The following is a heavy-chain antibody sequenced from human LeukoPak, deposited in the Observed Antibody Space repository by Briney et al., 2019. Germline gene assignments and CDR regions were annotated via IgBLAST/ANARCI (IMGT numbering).Heavy chain of an antibody. CDR2: ISSSSTI. D-gene: IGHD7-27*01. CDR3: ARKSDWGYAFDI. CDR1: GFTFSSYS. V-gene: IGHV3-48*04. Sequence: PGGSLRLSCAASGFTFSSYSMNWVRQAPGKGLEWVSYISSSSTIYYADSVKGRFTISRDNAKNSLYLQMNSLRAEDTAVYYCARKSDWGYAFDIWGQGTMVTVSS. J-gene: IGHJ3*02.